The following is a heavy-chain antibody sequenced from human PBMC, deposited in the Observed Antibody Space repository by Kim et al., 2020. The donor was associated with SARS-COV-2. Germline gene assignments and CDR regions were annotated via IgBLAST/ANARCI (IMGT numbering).Heavy chain of an antibody. J-gene: IGHJ4*02. D-gene: IGHD3-9*01. CDR3: ARGRHYDILTGYPEFDY. V-gene: IGHV1-8*01. Sequence: QGRVTMTRNTSISTAYMELSSLRSEDTAVYYCARGRHYDILTGYPEFDYWGQGTLVTVSS.